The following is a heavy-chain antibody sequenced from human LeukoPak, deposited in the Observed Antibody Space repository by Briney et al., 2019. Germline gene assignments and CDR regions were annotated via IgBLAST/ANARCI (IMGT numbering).Heavy chain of an antibody. D-gene: IGHD4-17*01. CDR1: GGSISSSSYY. V-gene: IGHV4-39*01. CDR3: AREKHDHGAPGFDY. J-gene: IGHJ4*02. CDR2: IYYSGST. Sequence: PSETLSLTCTVSGGSISSSSYYWGWIRQPPGKGLEWIGSIYYSGSTYYNPSLKSRVTISVDTSKNQFSLKLSSVTAADTAVYYCAREKHDHGAPGFDYWGQGTLVTVSS.